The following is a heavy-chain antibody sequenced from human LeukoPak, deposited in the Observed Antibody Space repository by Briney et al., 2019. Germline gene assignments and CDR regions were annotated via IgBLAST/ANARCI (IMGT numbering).Heavy chain of an antibody. D-gene: IGHD6-19*01. CDR2: IHHTGIA. J-gene: IGHJ5*02. CDR3: ARPQWLTTMGPWFDP. V-gene: IGHV4-59*01. Sequence: SETLSLTCSVSGGSIIDGYWSWVRQPPGKGLEGIAYIHHTGIANYNPSLRSRVTISVDTSKNQFSLKVKSVTAADTAIYYCARPQWLTTMGPWFDPWGQGSLVTVSS. CDR1: GGSIIDGY.